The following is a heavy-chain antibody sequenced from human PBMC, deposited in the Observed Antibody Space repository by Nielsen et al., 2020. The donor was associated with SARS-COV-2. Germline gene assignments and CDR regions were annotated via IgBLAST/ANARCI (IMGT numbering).Heavy chain of an antibody. D-gene: IGHD6-25*01. CDR2: ISAYNGNT. J-gene: IGHJ4*02. Sequence: ASVKVSCKASGYTFTSYGISWVRQAPGQGLEWMGWISAYNGNTNYAQKFQGRVTITADKSTSTAYMELSSLRSEDTAVYYCARGGYSSAVGYWGQGTLVTVSS. CDR1: GYTFTSYG. CDR3: ARGGYSSAVGY. V-gene: IGHV1-18*04.